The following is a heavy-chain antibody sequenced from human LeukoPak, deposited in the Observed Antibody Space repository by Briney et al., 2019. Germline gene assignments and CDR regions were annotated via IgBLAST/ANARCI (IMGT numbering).Heavy chain of an antibody. J-gene: IGHJ6*03. CDR2: IYTGGST. CDR3: ASRAVSHSSGYSYYYYMDV. CDR1: GGSISSGSYY. D-gene: IGHD3-22*01. Sequence: SQTLSLTCTVSGGSISSGSYYWSWIRQPAGKGLEWIGRIYTGGSTNYNPSLKSRVTISVDTSKNQFSLKLSSVTAADTAVYYCASRAVSHSSGYSYYYYMDVWGKGTTVTVSS. V-gene: IGHV4-61*02.